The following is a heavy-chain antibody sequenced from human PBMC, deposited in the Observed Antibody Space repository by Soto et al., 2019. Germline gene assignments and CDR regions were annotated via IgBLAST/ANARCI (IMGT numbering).Heavy chain of an antibody. CDR1: GGSISSGDYY. CDR2: IYYSGST. V-gene: IGHV4-30-4*01. D-gene: IGHD3-10*01. CDR3: ARVRERRITMVRGVMPLFDY. J-gene: IGHJ4*02. Sequence: LSLTCTVSGGSISSGDYYWSWIRQPPGKGLEWIGYIYYSGSTYYNPSLKSRVTISVDTSKNQFSLKLSSVTAADTAVYYCARVRERRITMVRGVMPLFDYWGQGTLVTSPQ.